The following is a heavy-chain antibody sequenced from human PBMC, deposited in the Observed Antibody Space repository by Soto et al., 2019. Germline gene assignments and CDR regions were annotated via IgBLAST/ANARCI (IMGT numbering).Heavy chain of an antibody. D-gene: IGHD2-2*01. CDR2: IYYSGST. V-gene: IGHV4-30-4*01. J-gene: IGHJ6*02. Sequence: PSATLSLTCTVSGGSISSGDYYLSWIRQPPGKGLEGIGYIYYSGSTYYNPSLKSRVTISVDTSKNQFSLKLSSVTAADTAVYYCAKARGYCSSTSYKYRHASYYYGMDVWGQGTTLTV. CDR3: AKARGYCSSTSYKYRHASYYYGMDV. CDR1: GGSISSGDYY.